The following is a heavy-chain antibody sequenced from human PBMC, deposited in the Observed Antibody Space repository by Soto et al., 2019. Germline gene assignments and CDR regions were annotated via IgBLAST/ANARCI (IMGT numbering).Heavy chain of an antibody. CDR2: IIPIFGTA. CDR3: ARDITYYDSSGFRAQDDAFDI. Sequence: VKVSCKASGGTFSSYAISWVRQAPGQGLEWMGGIIPIFGTANYAQKFQGRVTITADESTSTAYMELSSLRSEDTAVYYCARDITYYDSSGFRAQDDAFDIWGQGTMVTVSS. V-gene: IGHV1-69*13. CDR1: GGTFSSYA. J-gene: IGHJ3*02. D-gene: IGHD3-22*01.